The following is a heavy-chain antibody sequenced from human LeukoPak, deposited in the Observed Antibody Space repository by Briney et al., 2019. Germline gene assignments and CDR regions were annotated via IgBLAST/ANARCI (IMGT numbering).Heavy chain of an antibody. V-gene: IGHV3-30*18. CDR1: GFTFSNHD. CDR2: MSNDGTNK. J-gene: IGHJ3*02. Sequence: PGRSLRLSCAASGFTFSNHDMHWVRQAPGKGLEWVAAMSNDGTNKYYADSVKGRFTISGDNSKNTLYLQMNSLRAEDTAVYYCAKDDNAFDIWGQGTMVTVSS. CDR3: AKDDNAFDI.